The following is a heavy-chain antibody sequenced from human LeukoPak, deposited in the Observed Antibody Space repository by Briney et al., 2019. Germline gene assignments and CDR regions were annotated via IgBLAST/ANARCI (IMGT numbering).Heavy chain of an antibody. V-gene: IGHV4-34*01. J-gene: IGHJ6*03. CDR1: GGSFSGYH. CDR3: ARGRHDITMIVVVMTSVSYYLDV. D-gene: IGHD3-22*01. CDR2: INPSGST. Sequence: SETLSLTCAVYGGSFSGYHWTWIRQSPGKGLEWIGDINPSGSTYYNPSLKSRLTISVDTSKNQFSLKLRSVTAADTAVYYCARGRHDITMIVVVMTSVSYYLDVWGKGTTVSVS.